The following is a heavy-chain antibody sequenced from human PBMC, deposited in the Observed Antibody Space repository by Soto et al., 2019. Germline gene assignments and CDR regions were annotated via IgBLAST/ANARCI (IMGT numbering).Heavy chain of an antibody. CDR3: ARARVAGRNWFDP. J-gene: IGHJ5*02. V-gene: IGHV4-30-4*01. D-gene: IGHD6-19*01. CDR2: IYYSGST. Sequence: TLSLTCTVSGGSISSGDYYWSWIRQPPGKGLEWIGYIYYSGSTYYNPSLKSRVTVSVDTSKNQFSLKLSSVTAADTAVYYCARARVAGRNWFDPWGQGTLVTVSS. CDR1: GGSISSGDYY.